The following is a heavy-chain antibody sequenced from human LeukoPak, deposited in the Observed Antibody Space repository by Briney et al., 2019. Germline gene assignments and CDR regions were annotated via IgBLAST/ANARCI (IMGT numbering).Heavy chain of an antibody. D-gene: IGHD5-18*01. V-gene: IGHV4-39*01. CDR2: IYYSGST. J-gene: IGHJ4*02. CDR1: GGSISSSSYY. Sequence: PSETLSLTCTVSGGSISSSSYYWGWIRQPPGKGLEWIGSIYYSGSTYYNPSLKSRVTISVDTSKNQFSLKLSSVTAADTAVYYCARQVTFGYAYGYYFDFWGRGALVTVSS. CDR3: ARQVTFGYAYGYYFDF.